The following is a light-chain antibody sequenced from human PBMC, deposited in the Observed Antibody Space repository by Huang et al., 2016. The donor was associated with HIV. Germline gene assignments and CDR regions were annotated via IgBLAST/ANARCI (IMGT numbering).Light chain of an antibody. Sequence: DIRMTQSPSSLSASVGDRVTITCRESQGISNYLAWYHQKPGKVPDLLIYAASTLESGVPSRCSGSGSGTDFTLTISSLQPEDVGTYYCQKYNRAPPTFGQGTKVEIK. V-gene: IGKV1-27*01. J-gene: IGKJ1*01. CDR3: QKYNRAPPT. CDR1: QGISNY. CDR2: AAS.